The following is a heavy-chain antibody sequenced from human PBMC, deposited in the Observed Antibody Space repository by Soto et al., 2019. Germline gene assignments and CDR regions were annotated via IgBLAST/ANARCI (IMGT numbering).Heavy chain of an antibody. CDR3: ARHRIEVVWRGFDF. CDR1: TDSSSFTNSY. J-gene: IGHJ4*02. CDR2: SSYNGGT. Sequence: PSETLSLTCTVSTDSSSFTNSYWGWIRQPPGKGLQWIGSSSYNGGTFYHPSLKGRVVISFDTPKKQSSLQVTSVTAADTAVYFCARHRIEVVWRGFDFWGQGSPVTVSS. V-gene: IGHV4-39*01. D-gene: IGHD3-10*01.